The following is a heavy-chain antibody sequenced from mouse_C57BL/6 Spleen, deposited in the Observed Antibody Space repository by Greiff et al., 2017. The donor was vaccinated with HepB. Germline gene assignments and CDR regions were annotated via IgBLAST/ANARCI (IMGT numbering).Heavy chain of an antibody. J-gene: IGHJ3*01. CDR1: GFNIKDDY. D-gene: IGHD2-1*01. Sequence: VHVKQSGAELVRPGASVKLSCTASGFNIKDDYMHWVKQRPEQGLEWIGWIDPENGDTEYASKFQGKATITADTSSNTAYLQLSSLTSEDTAVYYCLYYGTYWGQGTLVTVSA. V-gene: IGHV14-4*01. CDR2: IDPENGDT. CDR3: LYYGTY.